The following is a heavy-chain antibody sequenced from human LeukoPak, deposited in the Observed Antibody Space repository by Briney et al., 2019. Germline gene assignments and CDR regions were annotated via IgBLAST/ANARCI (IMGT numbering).Heavy chain of an antibody. J-gene: IGHJ4*02. Sequence: GGSLRLSCAASVFTFSSYGMHWVRQAPGKGLEWVAVIWYDGSNKYYADSVKGRFTISRDNSKNTLYLQMNSLRAEDTAVYYCARGVDYDILTGRGYFDYWGQGTLVTVSS. CDR3: ARGVDYDILTGRGYFDY. CDR1: VFTFSSYG. D-gene: IGHD3-9*01. CDR2: IWYDGSNK. V-gene: IGHV3-33*01.